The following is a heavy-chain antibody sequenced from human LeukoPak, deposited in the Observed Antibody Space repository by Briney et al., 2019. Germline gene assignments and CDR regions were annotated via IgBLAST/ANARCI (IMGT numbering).Heavy chain of an antibody. CDR2: IIPIFGTA. Sequence: ASVKVSCKASGGTFSSYAISWVRQAPGQGLEWMGGIIPIFGTANYAQKFQGRVTITTDESTSTAYMELSSLRSEDTAVYYCARDQGVDPYGLKYNGFDPWGQGTLVTVSS. J-gene: IGHJ5*02. D-gene: IGHD3/OR15-3a*01. V-gene: IGHV1-69*05. CDR1: GGTFSSYA. CDR3: ARDQGVDPYGLKYNGFDP.